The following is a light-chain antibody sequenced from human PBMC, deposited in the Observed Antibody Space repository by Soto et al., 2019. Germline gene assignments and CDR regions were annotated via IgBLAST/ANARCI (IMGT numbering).Light chain of an antibody. V-gene: IGLV2-11*01. CDR1: SSDVGGYNY. CDR3: CSYAGGPYV. CDR2: DVS. J-gene: IGLJ1*01. Sequence: QSALTQPRSVSGSPGQSVAISCTGTSSDVGGYNYVSWYQQHPGKAPKVMIYDVSKRPSGVPDRFSGSKSGNTASLTISGLQAEDEADYYCCSYAGGPYVFGTGTKLTGL.